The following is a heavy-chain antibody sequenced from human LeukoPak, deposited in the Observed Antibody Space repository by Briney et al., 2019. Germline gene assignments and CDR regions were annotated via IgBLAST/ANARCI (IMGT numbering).Heavy chain of an antibody. V-gene: IGHV4-59*01. D-gene: IGHD3-22*01. CDR2: IHDTRGT. Sequence: SETLSLTCTVSGGSMKNYYWSWIRQPPGKGLEWIGYIHDTRGTNYNPYLKSRVTMSLDTSKNHFSLSLNSVTAADTAVYYCARFSQYSDSTYHDLDYWGQGTLVSVSS. CDR1: GGSMKNYY. J-gene: IGHJ4*02. CDR3: ARFSQYSDSTYHDLDY.